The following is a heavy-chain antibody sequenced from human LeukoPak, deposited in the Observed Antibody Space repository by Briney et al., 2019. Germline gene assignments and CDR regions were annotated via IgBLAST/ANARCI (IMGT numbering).Heavy chain of an antibody. V-gene: IGHV1-8*01. D-gene: IGHD5-12*01. Sequence: ASVKVSCKASGYTFTSYDINWVRQATGXXXXXXXXMNPNSGNTGYAQKFQGRVTMTRNTSISTAYMELSSLRSEDTAVYYCARGFRRGYSGYAIGYWGQGTLVTVSS. CDR2: MNPNSGNT. CDR1: GYTFTSYD. J-gene: IGHJ4*02. CDR3: ARGFRRGYSGYAIGY.